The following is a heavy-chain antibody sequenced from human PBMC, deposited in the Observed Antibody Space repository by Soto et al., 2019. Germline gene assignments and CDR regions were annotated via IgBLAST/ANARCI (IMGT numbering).Heavy chain of an antibody. Sequence: PSETLSLTCTVSGGSISFYYWSWIRQPAGKGLEWIGRIYTSGSTNYNPSLKSRVTMSVDTSKNQFSLKLSSVTAADTAVYYCARDNPAAGTRGGFDYWGQGTLVTVSS. J-gene: IGHJ4*02. CDR2: IYTSGST. CDR3: ARDNPAAGTRGGFDY. V-gene: IGHV4-4*07. CDR1: GGSISFYY. D-gene: IGHD6-13*01.